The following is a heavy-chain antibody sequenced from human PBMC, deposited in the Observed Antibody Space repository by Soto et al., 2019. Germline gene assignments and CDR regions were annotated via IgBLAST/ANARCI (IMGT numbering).Heavy chain of an antibody. Sequence: QVQLVESGGGVVQPGRSLRLSCAASGFTFSSYGMHWVHQAPGKGLEWVAVISYDGSNKYYADSVKGRFTISRDNSKNTLYLQMNSLRAEDTAVYYCAKDKKGYCSSTSCNSSGWPPYFDYWGQGTLVTVSS. CDR1: GFTFSSYG. CDR3: AKDKKGYCSSTSCNSSGWPPYFDY. CDR2: ISYDGSNK. V-gene: IGHV3-30*18. J-gene: IGHJ4*02. D-gene: IGHD2-2*02.